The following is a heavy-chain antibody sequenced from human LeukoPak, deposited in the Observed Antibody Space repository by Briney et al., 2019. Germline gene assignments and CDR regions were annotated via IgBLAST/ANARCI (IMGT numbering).Heavy chain of an antibody. Sequence: GRSLRLSCAASGFTFSSYAVHWVRQAPGKGLEWVAVISYDGSNKYYADSVKGRFTISRDNSKNTLYLQMNSLRAEDTAVYYCAREPQTGYSSSWYPNPLSYWGQGTLVTVSS. J-gene: IGHJ4*02. CDR2: ISYDGSNK. D-gene: IGHD6-13*01. CDR1: GFTFSSYA. V-gene: IGHV3-30*01. CDR3: AREPQTGYSSSWYPNPLSY.